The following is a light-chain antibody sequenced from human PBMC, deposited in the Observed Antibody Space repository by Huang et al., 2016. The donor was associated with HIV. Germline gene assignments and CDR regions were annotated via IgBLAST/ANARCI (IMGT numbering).Light chain of an antibody. V-gene: IGKV1-39*01. J-gene: IGKJ2*01. CDR2: GAS. CDR1: QNINRY. CDR3: QQSAVTPRT. Sequence: DIQITQSPSSLSASVGDRVIITCRASQNINRYLNWYQQQPGKAPKLLISGASKLQSGVPSSFSGSGSETHFTLAISSLQPEDSATYYCQQSAVTPRTFGQGTKLEIK.